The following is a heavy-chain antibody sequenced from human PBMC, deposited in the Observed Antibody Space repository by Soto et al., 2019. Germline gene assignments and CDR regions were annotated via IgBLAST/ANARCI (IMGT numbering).Heavy chain of an antibody. D-gene: IGHD3-16*02. J-gene: IGHJ4*02. CDR3: AKALGELSPESYDY. V-gene: IGHV3-30*18. CDR2: ISYDGSEK. CDR1: GFTFSSYA. Sequence: QVQLVESGGGVVQPGRSLRLSCAASGFTFSSYAMHWVRQAPGKGLEWVAVISYDGSEKYYADSVKGRFTISRDNSKNTLNLQINSLISDDTAVYYCAKALGELSPESYDYWGQGTLITVSS.